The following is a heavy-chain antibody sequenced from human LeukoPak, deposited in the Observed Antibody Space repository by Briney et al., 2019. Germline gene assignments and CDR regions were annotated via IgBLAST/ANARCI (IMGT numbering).Heavy chain of an antibody. CDR3: ARGQQLDLFDY. V-gene: IGHV3-48*01. CDR1: GFTFSSYN. J-gene: IGHJ4*02. D-gene: IGHD6-13*01. CDR2: ISSSSSTT. Sequence: GGSLRLSCAASGFTFSSYNMNWVRQAPGKGLEWVSYISSSSSTTHYADSVKGRFTISRDNSKNTLYLQMNSLRAEDTAVYYCARGQQLDLFDYWGQGTLVTVSS.